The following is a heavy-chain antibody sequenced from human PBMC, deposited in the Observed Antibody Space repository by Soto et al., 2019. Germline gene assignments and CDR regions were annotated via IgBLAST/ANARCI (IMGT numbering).Heavy chain of an antibody. J-gene: IGHJ4*02. CDR3: TRNPSSSSRGY. D-gene: IGHD6-6*01. CDR1: GFIFSDSA. Sequence: PGGSLRLSCAASGFIFSDSAIHWVRQASGKGLEWVGRIRSKTNNYATAFAASVKGRFTISIDDSKNTAYLQMNSLKTKDTAVYYCTRNPSSSSRGYWGQGTLVTVSS. V-gene: IGHV3-73*01. CDR2: IRSKTNNYAT.